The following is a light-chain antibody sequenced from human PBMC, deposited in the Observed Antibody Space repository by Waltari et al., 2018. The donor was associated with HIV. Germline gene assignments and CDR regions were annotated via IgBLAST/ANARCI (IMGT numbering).Light chain of an antibody. CDR1: QSVSSN. CDR2: GAS. CDR3: QQYNNWPFT. V-gene: IGKV3-15*01. Sequence: EIVMTQSTATLSVSPGERATLSCRASQSVSSNLAWYQQKPGQAPRLFIYGASTRATGIPARFSGSGSGTEFTLTISSLQSEDFAVYYCQQYNNWPFTFGPGTKVDIK. J-gene: IGKJ3*01.